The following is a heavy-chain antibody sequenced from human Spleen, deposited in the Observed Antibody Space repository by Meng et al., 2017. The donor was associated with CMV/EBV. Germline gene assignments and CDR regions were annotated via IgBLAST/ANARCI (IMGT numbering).Heavy chain of an antibody. CDR2: INIDGSST. CDR3: ARADCSSTTCYLFYNGMDV. V-gene: IGHV3-74*01. D-gene: IGHD2-2*01. J-gene: IGHJ6*02. Sequence: GESLKISCAASGFTFSDYYMSWIRQAPGKGLVWVSRINIDGSSTSYADSVKGRFTISRDNAKNTLYMEMNSLRAEDTAVYYCARADCSSTTCYLFYNGMDVWGQGTTVTVSS. CDR1: GFTFSDYY.